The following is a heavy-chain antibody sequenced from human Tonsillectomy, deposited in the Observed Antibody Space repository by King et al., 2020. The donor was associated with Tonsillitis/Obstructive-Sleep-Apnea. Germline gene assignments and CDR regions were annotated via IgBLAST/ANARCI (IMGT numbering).Heavy chain of an antibody. Sequence: VQLQESGPGLVKPSGTLSLTCAVSGDSISSSNWWGWVRQSPGKGLEWIGEIHHSGKTNYNPSLKSRVAISVNKSKNQFSLKGTSVTAADAAVYYCVGSSHVGWDFWGQGTLVPVSS. V-gene: IGHV4-4*02. CDR1: GDSISSSNW. J-gene: IGHJ4*02. CDR2: IHHSGKT. CDR3: VGSSHVGWDF. D-gene: IGHD2-15*01.